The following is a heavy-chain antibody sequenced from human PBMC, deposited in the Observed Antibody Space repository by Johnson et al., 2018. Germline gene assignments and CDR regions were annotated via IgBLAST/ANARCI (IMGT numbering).Heavy chain of an antibody. J-gene: IGHJ6*02. CDR3: AMEETDIVVVVAATRENYYYGMDV. Sequence: QVQLQQSGAEVKKPGFSVKVSCKASGGTFSSYAISWVRQAPGQGLEWMGGIIPIFGTANYAQKFQGSVTITADESPSKAYMELSSLRYEDTAVYYCAMEETDIVVVVAATRENYYYGMDVWGQGTTVTVSS. CDR2: IIPIFGTA. D-gene: IGHD2-15*01. CDR1: GGTFSSYA. V-gene: IGHV1-69*01.